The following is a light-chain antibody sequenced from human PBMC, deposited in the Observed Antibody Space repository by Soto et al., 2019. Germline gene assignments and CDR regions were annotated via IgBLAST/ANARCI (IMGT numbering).Light chain of an antibody. Sequence: DIQMTQSPSSLSASVGDRVTITCRASQGIANYLAWYQHKPGKVPKLLIYAASTLQSGVPSRFSGSGSGTDFSLTISSLQPEDVATYYCQKYSSAPRTIGQGTKVEIK. CDR1: QGIANY. CDR2: AAS. J-gene: IGKJ1*01. V-gene: IGKV1-27*01. CDR3: QKYSSAPRT.